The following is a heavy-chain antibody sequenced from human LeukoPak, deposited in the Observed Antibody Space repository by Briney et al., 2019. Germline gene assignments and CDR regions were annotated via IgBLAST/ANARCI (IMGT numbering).Heavy chain of an antibody. V-gene: IGHV3-7*05. CDR3: AREVYGDNYFDY. CDR2: IKQDGSEK. Sequence: GGSLRLSCAASGFTFSRNWMSWVRQAPGKGLEWVANIKQDGSEKYYVDSVKGRFTISRDNAKMSLYLQMNSLRAEDTAVYYCAREVYGDNYFDYWGQGTLVTVSS. D-gene: IGHD4-17*01. CDR1: GFTFSRNW. J-gene: IGHJ4*02.